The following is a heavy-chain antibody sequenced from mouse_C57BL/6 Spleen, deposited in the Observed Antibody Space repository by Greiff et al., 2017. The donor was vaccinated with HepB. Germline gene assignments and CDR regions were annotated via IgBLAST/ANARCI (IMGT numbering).Heavy chain of an antibody. CDR2: IHPNSGST. Sequence: VKLQQPGAELVKPGASVKLSCKASGYTFTSYWMHWVKQRPGQGLEWIGMIHPNSGSTNYNEKFKSKATLTVDKSSSTAYMQLSSLTSEDSAVYYCAREGGYFGAMDYWGQGTSVTVSS. CDR1: GYTFTSYW. V-gene: IGHV1-64*01. J-gene: IGHJ4*01. CDR3: AREGGYFGAMDY.